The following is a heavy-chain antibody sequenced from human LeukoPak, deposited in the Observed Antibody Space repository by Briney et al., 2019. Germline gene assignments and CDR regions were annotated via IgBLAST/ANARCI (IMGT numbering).Heavy chain of an antibody. CDR3: ARDFGSSGYDALHI. Sequence: ASVKVSCKTYGYTFTSFGISWARQATGEGLEWMGWISAYNGNTNYAQKLQGRVTLTTDTSTNTAYMELRSLRSDDTAVYYCARDFGSSGYDALHIWGQGTMVTVSS. J-gene: IGHJ3*02. V-gene: IGHV1-18*01. D-gene: IGHD3-22*01. CDR2: ISAYNGNT. CDR1: GYTFTSFG.